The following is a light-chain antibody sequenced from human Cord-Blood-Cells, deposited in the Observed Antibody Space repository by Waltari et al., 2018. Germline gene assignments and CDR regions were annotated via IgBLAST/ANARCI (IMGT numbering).Light chain of an antibody. Sequence: EIVMTQSPATLSVSPGESATLSCRASQSVSSNLAWYQQKPGQAPRLLIYGASTRPTGIPARFSGSGSGTEFTLTISSLQSEDFAVYYCQQYNNWPPYTFGQGTKLEIK. CDR3: QQYNNWPPYT. V-gene: IGKV3-15*01. CDR1: QSVSSN. CDR2: GAS. J-gene: IGKJ2*01.